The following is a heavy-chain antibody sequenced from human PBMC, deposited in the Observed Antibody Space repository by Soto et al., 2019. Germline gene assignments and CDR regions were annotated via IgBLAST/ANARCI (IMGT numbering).Heavy chain of an antibody. J-gene: IGHJ4*02. Sequence: GGSLRLSCAASGFTFSDYYMSWIRQAPGKGLEWVSYISGSSDYTNYADSVKGRFSISRDNAKNSLYLQMNSLRAEDTAVYYCARESCYYGDYELKHFYYWGQGTLVTVAS. D-gene: IGHD4-17*01. V-gene: IGHV3-11*05. CDR2: ISGSSDYT. CDR1: GFTFSDYY. CDR3: ARESCYYGDYELKHFYY.